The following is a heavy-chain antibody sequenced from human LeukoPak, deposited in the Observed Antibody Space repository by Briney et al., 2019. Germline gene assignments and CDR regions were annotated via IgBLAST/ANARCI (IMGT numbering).Heavy chain of an antibody. J-gene: IGHJ4*02. V-gene: IGHV4-59*12. CDR1: GGSISSYY. D-gene: IGHD6-13*01. Sequence: SETLSLTCTVSGGSISSYYWSWIRQPPGKGLEWIGYIYYSGSTNYNPSLKSRVTISVDTSKNQFSLRLSSVTAADTAVYYCASPGLAAADSFDYWGQGTLVTVSS. CDR2: IYYSGST. CDR3: ASPGLAAADSFDY.